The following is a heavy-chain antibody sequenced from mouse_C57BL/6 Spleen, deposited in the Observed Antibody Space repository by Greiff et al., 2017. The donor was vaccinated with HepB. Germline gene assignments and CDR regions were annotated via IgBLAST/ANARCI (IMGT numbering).Heavy chain of an antibody. CDR1: GFTFSSYA. CDR2: ISSGGDYI. D-gene: IGHD1-1*01. Sequence: EVQGVESGEGLVKPGGSLKLSCAASGFTFSSYAMSWVRQTPEKRLEWVAYISSGGDYIYYADTVKGRFTISRDNARNTLYLQMRSLKSEDTAMYYCTRDHYGSSYVNYAMDYWGQGTSVTVSS. V-gene: IGHV5-9-1*02. J-gene: IGHJ4*01. CDR3: TRDHYGSSYVNYAMDY.